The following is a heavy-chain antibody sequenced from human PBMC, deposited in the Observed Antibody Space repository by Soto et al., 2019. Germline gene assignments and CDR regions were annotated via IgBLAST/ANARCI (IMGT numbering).Heavy chain of an antibody. Sequence: SETLCLTCTVSGGSISSGGYYWSWIRQHPGKGLEWIGYIYYSGSTYYNPSLKSRVTISVDTSKNQFSLKLSSVTAADTAVYYCARGWIQLFDYWGQGTLVTVSS. D-gene: IGHD5-18*01. CDR3: ARGWIQLFDY. V-gene: IGHV4-31*03. CDR2: IYYSGST. J-gene: IGHJ4*02. CDR1: GGSISSGGYY.